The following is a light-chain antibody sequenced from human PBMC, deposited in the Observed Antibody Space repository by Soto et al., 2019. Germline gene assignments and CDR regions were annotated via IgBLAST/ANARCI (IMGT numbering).Light chain of an antibody. V-gene: IGKV3-20*01. Sequence: EMVLTKSPGTMSFSPGERATFSARAMQRVRRGFLAWYQQNPGQTPRLLMYGASNRATGIPDRFSGTGSGTDFTLTISRLEPEDFALYYCQQYGSSPYTFGLGTKLEIK. CDR3: QQYGSSPYT. CDR1: QRVRRGF. J-gene: IGKJ2*01. CDR2: GAS.